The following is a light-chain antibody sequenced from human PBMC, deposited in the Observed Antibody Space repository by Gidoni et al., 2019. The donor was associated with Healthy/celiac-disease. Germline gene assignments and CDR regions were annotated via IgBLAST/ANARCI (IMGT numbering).Light chain of an antibody. CDR3: QQYGSSPLT. V-gene: IGKV3-20*01. CDR1: QCVSSSY. CDR2: GAS. Sequence: IVLTKSPGNLSLSPGETSTLSCSASQCVSSSYLAWYQQKPGQAPRLLIYGASSRATGIPDRFSGSGSGTDFTLTISSLEPEDFAVYYCQQYGSSPLTFGGGTKVEIK. J-gene: IGKJ4*01.